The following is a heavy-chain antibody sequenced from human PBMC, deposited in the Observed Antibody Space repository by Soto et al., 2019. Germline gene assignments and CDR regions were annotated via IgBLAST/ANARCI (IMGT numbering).Heavy chain of an antibody. V-gene: IGHV4-39*01. J-gene: IGHJ6*02. CDR2: FYYSGST. CDR1: GGSISSSSYY. D-gene: IGHD4-17*01. CDR3: ARLGGADYYGMVV. Sequence: SETLSLTCTVSGGSISSSSYYWGWIRQPPGKGLEWIGSFYYSGSTYYNPSLKSRVTISVDTSKNQFSLKLSSVTAADTAVYYCARLGGADYYGMVVWGQGTTVTVSS.